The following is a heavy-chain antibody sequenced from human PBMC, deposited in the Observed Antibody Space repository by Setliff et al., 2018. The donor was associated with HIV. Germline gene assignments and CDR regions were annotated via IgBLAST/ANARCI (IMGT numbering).Heavy chain of an antibody. CDR1: GYTFTDHY. Sequence: SVQVSCKASGYTFTDHYLHWVRQAPGQALEWMGWFTPFNDNTNYAQKYRGRISITRDRSMSTAYMELSSLRSEDTGMYYCARSSRANEAFDVWGQGTMVT. J-gene: IGHJ3*01. CDR3: ARSSRANEAFDV. CDR2: FTPFNDNT. V-gene: IGHV1-45*02.